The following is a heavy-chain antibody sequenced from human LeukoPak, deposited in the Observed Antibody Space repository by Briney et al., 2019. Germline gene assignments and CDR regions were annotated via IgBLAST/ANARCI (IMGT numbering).Heavy chain of an antibody. Sequence: SVKVSCKASGGTFSSYAISWVRQAPGQGLEWMGGIIPIFGTANYAQKFQARVTITADESTSTAYMELSSLRSEDTAVYYCASSLPYGSSHGYDAFDIWGQGTMVTVSS. D-gene: IGHD1-26*01. CDR1: GGTFSSYA. V-gene: IGHV1-69*13. CDR3: ASSLPYGSSHGYDAFDI. J-gene: IGHJ3*02. CDR2: IIPIFGTA.